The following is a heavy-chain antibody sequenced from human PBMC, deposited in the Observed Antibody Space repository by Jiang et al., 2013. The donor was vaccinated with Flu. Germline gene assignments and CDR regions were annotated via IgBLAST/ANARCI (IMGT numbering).Heavy chain of an antibody. CDR1: GYTFTGYY. V-gene: IGHV1-2*02. CDR3: ARDQGYYGSGTAFDI. J-gene: IGHJ3*02. D-gene: IGHD3-10*01. Sequence: AEVKKPGASVKVSCKASGYTFTGYYMHWVRQAPGQGLEWMGWINPNSGGTNYAQKFQGRVTMTRDTSISTAYMELSRLRSDDTAVYYCARDQGYYGSGTAFDIWGQGTMVTVSS. CDR2: INPNSGGT.